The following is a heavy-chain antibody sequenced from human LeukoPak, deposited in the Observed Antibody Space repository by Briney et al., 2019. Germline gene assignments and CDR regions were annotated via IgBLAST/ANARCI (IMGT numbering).Heavy chain of an antibody. CDR3: ANQARRTGYYFDN. CDR1: GFSFSSYA. CDR2: ISSSGGST. Sequence: PGGSLRLSCAASGFSFSSYAMSWVRQAPGKGPQWVSSISSSGGSTYYADSVKGRFTVSRDNSKNTLYLRMSSLRAEDTAVYYCANQARRTGYYFDNWGQGTLVTVSS. J-gene: IGHJ4*02. V-gene: IGHV3-23*01.